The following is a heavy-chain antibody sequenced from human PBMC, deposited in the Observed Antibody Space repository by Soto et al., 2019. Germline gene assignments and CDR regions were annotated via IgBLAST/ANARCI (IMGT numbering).Heavy chain of an antibody. CDR2: ISYDGSNK. J-gene: IGHJ4*02. V-gene: IGHV3-30*18. CDR1: GFTFSSYG. Sequence: GGSLRLSCAASGFTFSSYGMHWVRQAPGKGLEWVAVISYDGSNKYYADSVKGRFTISRDNSKNTLYLQMNSLRAEDTAVYCCAKFDSSSWYGGFVDYWGQGTLVTVSS. D-gene: IGHD6-13*01. CDR3: AKFDSSSWYGGFVDY.